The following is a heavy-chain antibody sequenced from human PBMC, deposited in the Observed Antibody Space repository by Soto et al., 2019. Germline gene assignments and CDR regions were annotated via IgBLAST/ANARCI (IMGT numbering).Heavy chain of an antibody. D-gene: IGHD2-21*01. Sequence: PGGSLRLSCAASGFTFRSYSMNWVRQAPGKGLEWVSYISSSSTTIYYVDSVRGRFTISRDNAKNSLYLQMNSLTAEDTAVYYCAXGAYINNHYSDWFDPWGQGTLVTVSS. CDR2: ISSSSTTI. CDR3: AXGAYINNHYSDWFDP. J-gene: IGHJ5*02. V-gene: IGHV3-48*04. CDR1: GFTFRSYS.